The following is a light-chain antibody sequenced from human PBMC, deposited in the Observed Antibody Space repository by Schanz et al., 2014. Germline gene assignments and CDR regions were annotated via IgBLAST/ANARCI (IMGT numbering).Light chain of an antibody. CDR3: SSYTSSTSWV. CDR1: SSDVGGHDY. J-gene: IGLJ3*02. V-gene: IGLV2-8*01. Sequence: QSALTQPPSASGAPGQSVTISCTGTSSDVGGHDYVSWYQHHPGKAPKVMIYQVTKRPSGVPDRFSGSKSGNTASLTVSGLKAEDEADYYCSSYTSSTSWVFGGGTKLTVL. CDR2: QVT.